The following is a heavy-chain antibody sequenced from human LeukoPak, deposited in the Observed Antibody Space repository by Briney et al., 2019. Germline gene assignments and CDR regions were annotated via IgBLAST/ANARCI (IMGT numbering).Heavy chain of an antibody. CDR3: ARESLPRSGSYPYYYCYDMDV. D-gene: IGHD1-26*01. CDR1: GYTFTGYY. Sequence: ASVKVSCKASGYTFTGYYLHWVRQAPGQGLEWMGWINPDSGDTSYAQKFQGRVTMTRDTSISTAYMELSRLRSDDTAVYYCARESLPRSGSYPYYYCYDMDVWGKGTTVTVSS. J-gene: IGHJ6*03. CDR2: INPDSGDT. V-gene: IGHV1-2*02.